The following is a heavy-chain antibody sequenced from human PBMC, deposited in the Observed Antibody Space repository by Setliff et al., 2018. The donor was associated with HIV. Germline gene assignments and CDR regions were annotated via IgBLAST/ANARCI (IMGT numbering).Heavy chain of an antibody. CDR1: GYTFTGYY. V-gene: IGHV1-2*02. CDR2: INPNTGDP. Sequence: ASVKVSCKASGYTFTGYYIHWVRQAPGQGLEWLGGINPNTGDPNYAQNFQGRVTMTRGTSINTTYMELSSLRSDDTAVYYCARDLEGCCSSPSCYPGDLWGRGTLVTVSS. CDR3: ARDLEGCCSSPSCYPGDL. D-gene: IGHD2-2*01. J-gene: IGHJ2*01.